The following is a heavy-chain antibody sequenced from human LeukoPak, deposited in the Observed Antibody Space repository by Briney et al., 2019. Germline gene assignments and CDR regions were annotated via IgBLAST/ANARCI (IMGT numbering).Heavy chain of an antibody. CDR1: GFTFSTYA. V-gene: IGHV3-23*01. CDR2: ISGSGGGT. Sequence: GGSLRLSCAASGFTFSTYAVNWVRQAPGKGLEWVLAISGSGGGTYYADSVRGRFTISRDNSKNTLYLQMSSLRAEDTAICYCAKDRGRYYDSSGYYWGYYFDSWGQGILVTVST. CDR3: AKDRGRYYDSSGYYWGYYFDS. J-gene: IGHJ4*02. D-gene: IGHD3-22*01.